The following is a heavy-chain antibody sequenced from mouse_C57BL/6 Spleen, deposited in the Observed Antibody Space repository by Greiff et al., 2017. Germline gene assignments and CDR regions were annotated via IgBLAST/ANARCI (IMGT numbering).Heavy chain of an antibody. CDR3: ARSLYDYDASWFAY. V-gene: IGHV1-82*01. J-gene: IGHJ3*01. D-gene: IGHD2-4*01. Sequence: QVQLQQSGPELVKPGASVKISCKASGYAFSSSWMNWVKQRPGKGLERIGRIYPGDGDTNYNGKFKGKATLTADKSSSTAYMQLSSLTSEDSAVYFCARSLYDYDASWFAYWGQGTLVTVSA. CDR1: GYAFSSSW. CDR2: IYPGDGDT.